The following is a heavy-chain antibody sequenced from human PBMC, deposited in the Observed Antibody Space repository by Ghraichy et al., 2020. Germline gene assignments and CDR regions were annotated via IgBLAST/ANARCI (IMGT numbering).Heavy chain of an antibody. V-gene: IGHV3-23*01. J-gene: IGHJ4*02. CDR1: GFTFSTHS. CDR3: AKDYYYDSSGPPYYFDY. D-gene: IGHD3-22*01. Sequence: LSLTCAASGFTFSTHSMTWVRQAPGKGLEWVSGISARGGSTFYADSVKGRFTISRDNSKNTLYLQMNSLRVEDAAVYYCAKDYYYDSSGPPYYFDYWGQGTLVTVSS. CDR2: ISARGGST.